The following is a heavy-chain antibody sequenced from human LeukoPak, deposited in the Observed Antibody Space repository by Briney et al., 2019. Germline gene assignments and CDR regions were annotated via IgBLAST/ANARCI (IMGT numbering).Heavy chain of an antibody. CDR2: ISYDGSNK. CDR1: GFTFSSYG. V-gene: IGHV3-30*18. J-gene: IGHJ4*02. D-gene: IGHD1-7*01. CDR3: AKHWELGVFDY. Sequence: PGGSLRLSCAASGFTFSSYGMHWVRQAPGKGLEWVAVISYDGSNKYYADSVKGRFTISRDNSKNTLYLQMNSLRAEDTAVYYCAKHWELGVFDYWGQGTLVTVSS.